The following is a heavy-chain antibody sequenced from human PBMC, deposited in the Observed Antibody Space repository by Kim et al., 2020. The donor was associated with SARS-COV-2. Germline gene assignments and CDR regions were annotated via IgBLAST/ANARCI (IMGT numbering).Heavy chain of an antibody. D-gene: IGHD2-15*01. J-gene: IGHJ6*02. Sequence: SFQGQVTISADKSISTAYLQWSSLKASDTAMYYCARPGGVAYYYYGMDVWGQGTTVTVSS. CDR3: ARPGGVAYYYYGMDV. V-gene: IGHV5-51*01.